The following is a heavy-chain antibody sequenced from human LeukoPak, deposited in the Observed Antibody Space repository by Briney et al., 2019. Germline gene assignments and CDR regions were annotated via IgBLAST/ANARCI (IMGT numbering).Heavy chain of an antibody. CDR3: ARRVAAAGTAAYNWFDP. CDR1: GYTFTRHY. Sequence: GASVKVSCKASGYTFTRHYMHWVRQAPGQGLEWMGVINPGGSWTSYAQKFQGRVTMTRDTSISTAYMELSRLRSDDTAVYYCARRVAAAGTAAYNWFDPWGQGTLVTVSS. V-gene: IGHV1-46*01. CDR2: INPGGSWT. J-gene: IGHJ5*02. D-gene: IGHD6-13*01.